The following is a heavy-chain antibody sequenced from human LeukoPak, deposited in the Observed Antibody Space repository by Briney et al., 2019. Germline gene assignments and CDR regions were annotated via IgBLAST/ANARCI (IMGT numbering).Heavy chain of an antibody. J-gene: IGHJ4*02. V-gene: IGHV3-23*01. CDR3: ASGSVTNPFDY. CDR1: GFTLSSYG. D-gene: IGHD4-17*01. CDR2: ISGSGDST. Sequence: GGSLRLSCAASGFTLSSYGMTWVRQAPGKGLEWVSSISGSGDSTYYADSVKGRFTISRDNSKNTLYLQMNSLRAEDTAVYYCASGSVTNPFDYWGQGTLVTVSS.